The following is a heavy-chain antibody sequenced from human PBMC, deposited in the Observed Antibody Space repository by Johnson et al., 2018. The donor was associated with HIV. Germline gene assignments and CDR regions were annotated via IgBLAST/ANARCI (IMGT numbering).Heavy chain of an antibody. V-gene: IGHV3-7*01. CDR2: IKQDGSEK. CDR3: AKSPGKDHGGNSGAFDI. Sequence: EKLVESGGGLVQPGGSLRLSCAASGFTFSSYWMSWVRQAPGKGLEWVANIKQDGSEKYYVDSVKGRFTISRDNAKNSLYLKMNSLRAEDTAVYYCAKSPGKDHGGNSGAFDIWGQGTKVTVSS. CDR1: GFTFSSYW. D-gene: IGHD4-23*01. J-gene: IGHJ3*02.